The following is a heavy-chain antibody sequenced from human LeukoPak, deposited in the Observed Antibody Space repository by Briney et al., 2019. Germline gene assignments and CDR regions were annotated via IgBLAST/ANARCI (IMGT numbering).Heavy chain of an antibody. CDR3: ATDPARSGSYLFDY. D-gene: IGHD1-26*01. CDR2: FDPEDGET. J-gene: IGHJ4*02. Sequence: ASVKVSCKVSGYTLTELSMHWVRQAPGKRLEWMGGFDPEDGETIYAQKFQGRVTMTEDTSTDTAYMELSSLRSEDTAVYYCATDPARSGSYLFDYWGQGTLVTVSS. CDR1: GYTLTELS. V-gene: IGHV1-24*01.